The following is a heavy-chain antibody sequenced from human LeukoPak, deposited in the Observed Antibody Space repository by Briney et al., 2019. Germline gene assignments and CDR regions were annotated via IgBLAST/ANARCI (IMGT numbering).Heavy chain of an antibody. CDR3: ARRPPYSSNWYYFDY. J-gene: IGHJ4*02. Sequence: PGESLKISFKGSGYSFTSYWINWVRQMPGKGLEWMGTIDPSDSYTNYSPSFQGHVTISADKSISTAYLQWSSLKASDTAMYYCARRPPYSSNWYYFDYWGQGTLVTVSS. CDR2: IDPSDSYT. D-gene: IGHD6-13*01. V-gene: IGHV5-10-1*01. CDR1: GYSFTSYW.